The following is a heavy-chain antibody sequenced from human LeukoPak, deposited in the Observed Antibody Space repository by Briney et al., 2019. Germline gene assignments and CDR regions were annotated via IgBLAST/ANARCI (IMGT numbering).Heavy chain of an antibody. CDR1: GDSISSNNW. Sequence: PSGTLSLTCTVSGDSISSNNWCSWVRQPPGKGLEWIGEIYHSGSTNYNPPLKSRVTISVDKSKNQFSLKVTSVTAADTAVYYCARAPPYGSGWSKGVLDYWGQGTLVTVSS. V-gene: IGHV4-4*02. J-gene: IGHJ4*02. CDR2: IYHSGST. D-gene: IGHD6-19*01. CDR3: ARAPPYGSGWSKGVLDY.